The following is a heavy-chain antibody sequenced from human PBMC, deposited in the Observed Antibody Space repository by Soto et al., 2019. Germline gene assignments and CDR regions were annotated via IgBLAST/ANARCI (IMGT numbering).Heavy chain of an antibody. V-gene: IGHV1-8*01. CDR1: GYTFTSYD. Sequence: QVQLVQSGAEVKKPGASVKVSCKASGYTFTSYDINWVRQATGKGLEWMGWMNPNSGNTGYAQKFQGRVTMTRNTAISTAYMELSRLRSEDTAVYYCARSVGLLASFDHWGQGTLVTVSS. CDR3: ARSVGLLASFDH. D-gene: IGHD2-15*01. J-gene: IGHJ4*02. CDR2: MNPNSGNT.